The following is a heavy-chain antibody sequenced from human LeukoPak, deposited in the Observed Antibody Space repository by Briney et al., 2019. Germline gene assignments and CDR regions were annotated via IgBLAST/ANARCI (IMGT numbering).Heavy chain of an antibody. V-gene: IGHV1-69*04. D-gene: IGHD2-2*01. Sequence: SVKVSCKASGGTFSSYAISWVRQAPGQGLEWMGRIIPILGIANYAQKFQGRVTITADKTTSTAYMELSSLRSEDTAVYYCARGREYQLLGDYWGQGTLVTVSS. CDR1: GGTFSSYA. CDR3: ARGREYQLLGDY. J-gene: IGHJ4*02. CDR2: IIPILGIA.